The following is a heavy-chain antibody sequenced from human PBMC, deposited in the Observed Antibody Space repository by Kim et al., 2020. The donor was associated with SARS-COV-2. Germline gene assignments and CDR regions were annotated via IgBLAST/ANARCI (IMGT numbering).Heavy chain of an antibody. Sequence: SETLSLTCGVSGGSFTGHSWSWIRQSSRKGLEWIGEINHSGNTIYNPSLESRVTISVDTPRSHFSLRLRSVTAADTAVYYCARVSPNWTGKYFQHWGQGTLVTVSS. J-gene: IGHJ1*01. CDR3: ARVSPNWTGKYFQH. V-gene: IGHV4-34*01. D-gene: IGHD1-1*01. CDR2: INHSGNT. CDR1: GGSFTGHS.